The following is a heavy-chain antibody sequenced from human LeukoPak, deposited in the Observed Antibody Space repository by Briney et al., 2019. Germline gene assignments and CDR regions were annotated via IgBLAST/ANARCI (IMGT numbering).Heavy chain of an antibody. V-gene: IGHV4-59*01. CDR2: IYYSGST. CDR1: GGSISSYY. D-gene: IGHD2-2*01. Sequence: PSETLSLTCTVSGGSISSYYWSWIRQPPGKGLEWIGYIYYSGSTNYNPSLKSRVTISVDTSKNQFSLKLSSVTAADTAVHYCARDGHIVVVPAAIPNFDYWGQGTLVTVSS. J-gene: IGHJ4*02. CDR3: ARDGHIVVVPAAIPNFDY.